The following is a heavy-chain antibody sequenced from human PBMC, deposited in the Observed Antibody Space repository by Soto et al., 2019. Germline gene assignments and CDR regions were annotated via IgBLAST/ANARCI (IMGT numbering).Heavy chain of an antibody. Sequence: QVQLVESGGGVVQPGRSLRLSCAASGFTFSSYGMHWVRQAPGKGLEWVAVISYDGSNKYYADSVKGRFTISRDNSKNTLYLQMNSLRAEDTAVYYCAKAPHGSIYFDYWGQGTLVTVSS. J-gene: IGHJ4*02. CDR1: GFTFSSYG. CDR2: ISYDGSNK. V-gene: IGHV3-30*18. CDR3: AKAPHGSIYFDY.